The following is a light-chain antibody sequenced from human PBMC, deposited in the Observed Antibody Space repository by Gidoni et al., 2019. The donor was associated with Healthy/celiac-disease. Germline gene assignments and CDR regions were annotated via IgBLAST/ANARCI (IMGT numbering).Light chain of an antibody. CDR3: QQYNSYPWT. CDR2: DAS. Sequence: DIQMTQSPSTLSASVGDRVTITCRASQSISSWLVWYQQKPGKAPKLLIYDASSLESGVPSRFSGSGSGTEFTLNISSLPPYDFATYYCQQYNSYPWTFGQGTKVEIK. V-gene: IGKV1-5*01. J-gene: IGKJ1*01. CDR1: QSISSW.